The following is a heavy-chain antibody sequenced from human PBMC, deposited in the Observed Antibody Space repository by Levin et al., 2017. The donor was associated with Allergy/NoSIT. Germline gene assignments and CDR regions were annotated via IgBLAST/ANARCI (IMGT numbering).Heavy chain of an antibody. CDR1: GGTFSSYA. V-gene: IGHV1-69*13. Sequence: ASVKVSCKASGGTFSSYAISWVRQAPGQGLEWMGGIIPIFGTANYAQKFQGRVTITADESTSTAYMELSSLRSEDTAVYYCARKGYCSGGSCSGYYYYYGMDVWGQGTTVTVSS. CDR3: ARKGYCSGGSCSGYYYYYGMDV. CDR2: IIPIFGTA. J-gene: IGHJ6*02. D-gene: IGHD2-15*01.